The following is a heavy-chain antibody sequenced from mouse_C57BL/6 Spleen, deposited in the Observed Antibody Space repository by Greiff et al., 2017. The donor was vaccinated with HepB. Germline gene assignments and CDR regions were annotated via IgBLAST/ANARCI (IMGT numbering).Heavy chain of an antibody. D-gene: IGHD2-4*01. Sequence: EVKLVESGGDLVKPGGSLKLSCAASGFTFSSYGMSWVRQTPDKRLEWVATISSGGSYTYYPDSVKGRFTISRDNAKNTLYLQMSRLKSEDTAMYYCARGDDYDGVFAYWGQGTLVTVSA. CDR2: ISSGGSYT. CDR1: GFTFSSYG. J-gene: IGHJ3*01. V-gene: IGHV5-6*01. CDR3: ARGDDYDGVFAY.